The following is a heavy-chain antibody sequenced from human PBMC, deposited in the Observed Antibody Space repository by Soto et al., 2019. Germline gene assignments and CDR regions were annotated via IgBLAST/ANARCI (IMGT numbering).Heavy chain of an antibody. Sequence: SETLSLTCTVSGGSVSSGSYYWGWIRQPPGKGLEWIGSIYYSGSTYYNPSLKSRVTISVDTSKNQFSLKLSSVTAADTAVYYCARLALRTYYDFWSGPVRFDPWGQGTLVTVSS. CDR3: ARLALRTYYDFWSGPVRFDP. CDR1: GGSVSSGSYY. V-gene: IGHV4-39*01. CDR2: IYYSGST. D-gene: IGHD3-3*01. J-gene: IGHJ5*02.